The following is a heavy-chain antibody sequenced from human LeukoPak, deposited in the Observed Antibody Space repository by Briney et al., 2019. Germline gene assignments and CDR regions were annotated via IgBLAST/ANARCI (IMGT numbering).Heavy chain of an antibody. V-gene: IGHV3-21*01. CDR3: ARDSSKYCSSTSCYAGMDY. D-gene: IGHD2-2*01. CDR2: ISSSSSYI. CDR1: GFTFSSNG. Sequence: PGGSLRLSCAASGFTFSSNGMHWVRQAPGKGLEWVSSISSSSSYIYYADSVKGRFTISRDNAKNSLYLQMNSLRADDTAVFYCARDSSKYCSSTSCYAGMDYWGQGALVTVSS. J-gene: IGHJ4*02.